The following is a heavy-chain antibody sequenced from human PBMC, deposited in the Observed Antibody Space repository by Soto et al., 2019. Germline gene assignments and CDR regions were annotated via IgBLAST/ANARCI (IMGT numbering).Heavy chain of an antibody. CDR1: GGSFSGSY. CDR2: INPSGST. CDR3: ARGREGGGAS. J-gene: IGHJ5*02. V-gene: IGHV4-34*01. Sequence: QVQLQQWGAGLLKHSETLCLTCGVYGGSFSGSYWSWIRQPPGEGLEWIGEINPSGSTNYSPSLKSRATISADTSKNQFSLKLSSVIAADTAVYYCARGREGGGASWGQGTLVTVSS. D-gene: IGHD1-26*01.